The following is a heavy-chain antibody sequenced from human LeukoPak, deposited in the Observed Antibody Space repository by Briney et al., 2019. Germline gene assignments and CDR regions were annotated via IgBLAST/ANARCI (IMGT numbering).Heavy chain of an antibody. CDR3: ARANGETTMIDAFDI. Sequence: SETLSLTCAVYGGSFSGYYWSWIRQPPGKGLEWIGEINHSGSTNYKPSLKSRVTISVDTSKNQFSLKLSSVTAADTAVYYCARANGETTMIDAFDIWGQGTMVTVSS. CDR1: GGSFSGYY. J-gene: IGHJ3*02. V-gene: IGHV4-34*01. CDR2: INHSGST. D-gene: IGHD3-22*01.